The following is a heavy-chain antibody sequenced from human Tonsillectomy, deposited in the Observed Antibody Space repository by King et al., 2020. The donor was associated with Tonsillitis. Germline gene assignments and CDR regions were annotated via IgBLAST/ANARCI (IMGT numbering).Heavy chain of an antibody. CDR1: GGSISRSSYY. J-gene: IGHJ4*02. CDR2: IYYSGRT. Sequence: VQLQESGPGLVKPSETLSLTCTVSGGSISRSSYYWGWIRQPPGKGLEWIGTIYYSGRTHYSPSLKSRVSISIDTSKTQLSLNLSTVTAADTAVYYCSRTQNITSGHYYWGQGTLVTVSS. V-gene: IGHV4-39*07. D-gene: IGHD3-22*01. CDR3: SRTQNITSGHYY.